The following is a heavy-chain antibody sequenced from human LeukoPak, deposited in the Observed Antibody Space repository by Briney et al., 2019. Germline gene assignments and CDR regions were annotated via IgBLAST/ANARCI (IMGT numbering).Heavy chain of an antibody. V-gene: IGHV3-21*04. Sequence: GGSLRLSCAASGFTFSSYTMNWVRLAPGKGLEWVSSISRSNIYKYYADSVKGRFTISRDNAKNTLYLQMNSLRAEDTAVYYCAKDGLRDGYNRIYWGQGTLVTVSS. D-gene: IGHD5-24*01. CDR2: ISRSNIYK. CDR3: AKDGLRDGYNRIY. J-gene: IGHJ4*02. CDR1: GFTFSSYT.